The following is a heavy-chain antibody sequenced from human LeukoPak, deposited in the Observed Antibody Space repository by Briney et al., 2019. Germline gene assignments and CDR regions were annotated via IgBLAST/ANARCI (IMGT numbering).Heavy chain of an antibody. CDR2: ISAYNGNT. D-gene: IGHD7-27*01. J-gene: IGHJ4*02. V-gene: IGHV1-18*01. CDR1: GYTFTSYG. Sequence: ASVKVSCKASGYTFTSYGISRVRQAPGQGLEGMGWISAYNGNTNYAQKLQGRVTMTTDTSTSTAYMELRSLRSDDTAVYYCARVPHFPNWGFWITSPGFDYWGQGTLVTVSS. CDR3: ARVPHFPNWGFWITSPGFDY.